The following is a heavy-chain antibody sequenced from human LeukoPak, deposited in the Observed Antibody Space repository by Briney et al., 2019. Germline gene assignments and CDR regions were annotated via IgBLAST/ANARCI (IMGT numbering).Heavy chain of an antibody. CDR3: ASIDYYGSGSYYFDY. CDR2: IIPILGIA. D-gene: IGHD3-10*01. CDR1: GYTFTSYG. Sequence: ASVKVSCKASGYTFTSYGISWVRQAPGQGLEWMGRIIPILGIANYAQKFQGRVTITADKSTSTAYMELSSLRSEDTAVYYCASIDYYGSGSYYFDYWGQGTLVTVSS. J-gene: IGHJ4*02. V-gene: IGHV1-69*04.